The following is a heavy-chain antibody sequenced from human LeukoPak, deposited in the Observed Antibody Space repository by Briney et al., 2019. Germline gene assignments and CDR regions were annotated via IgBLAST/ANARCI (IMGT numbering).Heavy chain of an antibody. V-gene: IGHV3-7*01. CDR1: GFTVSSNY. J-gene: IGHJ4*02. CDR2: IKQDRSEK. Sequence: PGGSLRLSCAASGFTVSSNYMTWVRQAPGKGLDLVANIKQDRSEKYYVDSVKGRFTISRDNAKNSLYLQMNSLRAEDTAVYYCARLREIPVFGVVTKSTSYFDYWGQGILVTVSS. D-gene: IGHD3-3*01. CDR3: ARLREIPVFGVVTKSTSYFDY.